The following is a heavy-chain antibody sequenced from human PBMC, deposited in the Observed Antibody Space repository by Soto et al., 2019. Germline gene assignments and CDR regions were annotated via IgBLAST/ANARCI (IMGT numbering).Heavy chain of an antibody. V-gene: IGHV1-69*01. D-gene: IGHD3-16*02. CDR2: IIPIFGTA. Sequence: QVQLVQSGAEVKKPGSSVKVSCKASGGTFSSYAISWVRQAPGQGLEWMGGIIPIFGTANYAQKFQGRVTITADESKSTAYMELSSLRSEDTAVYYCARHIAGYVWGSYRYSLDVWGQGTTVNVSS. CDR3: ARHIAGYVWGSYRYSLDV. J-gene: IGHJ6*02. CDR1: GGTFSSYA.